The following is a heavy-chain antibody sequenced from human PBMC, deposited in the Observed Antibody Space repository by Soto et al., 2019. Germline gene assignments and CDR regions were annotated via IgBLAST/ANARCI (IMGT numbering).Heavy chain of an antibody. CDR2: ISAYNGNT. V-gene: IGHV1-18*01. CDR1: GYTITSYG. J-gene: IGHJ4*02. D-gene: IGHD3-22*01. CDR3: ARTYDSSGYPLRY. Sequence: ASVTVSCQAAGYTITSYGISLVRQAPGQGLEWMGWISAYNGNTNYAQKLQGRVTMTTDTSTSTAYMELRSLRSDDTAVYYCARTYDSSGYPLRYWGQGTLVTVSS.